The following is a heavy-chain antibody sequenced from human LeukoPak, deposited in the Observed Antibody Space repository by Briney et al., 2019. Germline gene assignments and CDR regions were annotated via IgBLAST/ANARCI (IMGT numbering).Heavy chain of an antibody. CDR1: GGSFSGYY. CDR3: ARASYNWNYRVDY. J-gene: IGHJ4*02. D-gene: IGHD1-7*01. CDR2: INHSGSA. Sequence: SETLSLTCAVYGGSFSGYYWSWIRQPPGKGLEWIGEINHSGSANYNPSLKSRVTISVDTSKNQFSLKLSSVTAADTAVYYCARASYNWNYRVDYWGQGTLVTVSS. V-gene: IGHV4-34*01.